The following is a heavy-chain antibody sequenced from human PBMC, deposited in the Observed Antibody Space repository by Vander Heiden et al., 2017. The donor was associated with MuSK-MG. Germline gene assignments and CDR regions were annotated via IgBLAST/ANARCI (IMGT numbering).Heavy chain of an antibody. CDR2: INPNSGGT. CDR1: GYTFTGYY. CDR3: ARCSVAAAGTGDFDY. V-gene: IGHV1-2*02. J-gene: IGHJ4*02. Sequence: QVQLMQSGAEVKKPGASVKVSCTASGYTFTGYYMHWVRQAPGQGLEWMGWINPNSGGTNYAQKFQGRVTMTRDTSISTAYMELSRLRSDDTAVYYCARCSVAAAGTGDFDYWGQGTLVTVSS. D-gene: IGHD6-13*01.